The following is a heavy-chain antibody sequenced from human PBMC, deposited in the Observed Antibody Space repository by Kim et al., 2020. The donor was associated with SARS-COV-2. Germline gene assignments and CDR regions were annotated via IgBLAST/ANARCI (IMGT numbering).Heavy chain of an antibody. CDR1: GGSISSYF. D-gene: IGHD5-12*01. Sequence: SETLSLTCTVSGGSISSYFWSWIRQPPGKGLEWIGYMFYSGSTKYNPSLKGRVSMSVDTTKNHFSLNLSSVTAADTAVYYCARSDGYNTPPKCWGQGTLV. V-gene: IGHV4-59*08. CDR3: ARSDGYNTPPKC. J-gene: IGHJ4*02. CDR2: MFYSGST.